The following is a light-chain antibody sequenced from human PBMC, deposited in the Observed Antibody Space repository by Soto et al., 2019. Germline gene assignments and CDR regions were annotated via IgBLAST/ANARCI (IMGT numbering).Light chain of an antibody. J-gene: IGLJ1*01. CDR2: GVS. CDR3: SSYAGTYSYV. Sequence: QSVLTQPRSVSGSPGQSVTISCTGTSSDVGGYNYVSWYQQHPGTAPKLIIFGVSKRPSGVPDRFSGSKSGNTASLSISGLQAEDEDDYYCSSYAGTYSYVLGTGTKVTVL. CDR1: SSDVGGYNY. V-gene: IGLV2-11*01.